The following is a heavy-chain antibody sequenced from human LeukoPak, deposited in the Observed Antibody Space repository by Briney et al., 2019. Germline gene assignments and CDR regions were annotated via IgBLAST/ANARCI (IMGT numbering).Heavy chain of an antibody. V-gene: IGHV4-61*02. CDR3: ASSIYYYDRSGYLD. D-gene: IGHD3-22*01. CDR1: GYSISSGYY. Sequence: SETLSLTCTVSGYSISSGYYWSWIRQPAGKGLEWIGRIYTSGSTNYNPSLKSRVTISLDTSKNQFSLKLTSVTAADTAVYYCASSIYYYDRSGYLDWGQGTLVTVSS. CDR2: IYTSGST. J-gene: IGHJ4*02.